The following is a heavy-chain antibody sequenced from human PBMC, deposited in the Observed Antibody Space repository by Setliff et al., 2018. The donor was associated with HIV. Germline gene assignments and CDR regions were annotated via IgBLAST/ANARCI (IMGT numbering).Heavy chain of an antibody. CDR3: ARARGRAQLSYYFDY. CDR1: SGSISVYY. J-gene: IGHJ4*02. Sequence: KPSETLSLTCSVPSGSISVYYWSWVRQTPGRGLEWIGSVSYSGSTSYNPTLNSRVTMSVYTSRDRFSLKLSSVTAADTAVYYCARARGRAQLSYYFDYWGQGRLVTVSS. CDR2: VSYSGST. V-gene: IGHV4-59*01. D-gene: IGHD2-2*01.